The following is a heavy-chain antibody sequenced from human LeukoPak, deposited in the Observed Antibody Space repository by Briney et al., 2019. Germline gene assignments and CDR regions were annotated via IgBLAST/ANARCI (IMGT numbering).Heavy chain of an antibody. J-gene: IGHJ4*02. Sequence: GGSLRLYCAASGFTFSSYGMHWVRQAPGKGLERVAVIWYDGSNKYYADSVKGRFTISRDNSKNTLYLQMTILRAEDTAVYYCARDLTGYCSGGSCYSGYFDYWGQGTLVTVSS. V-gene: IGHV3-33*01. D-gene: IGHD2-15*01. CDR1: GFTFSSYG. CDR2: IWYDGSNK. CDR3: ARDLTGYCSGGSCYSGYFDY.